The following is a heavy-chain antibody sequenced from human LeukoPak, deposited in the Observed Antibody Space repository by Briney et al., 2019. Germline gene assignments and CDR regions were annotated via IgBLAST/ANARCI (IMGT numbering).Heavy chain of an antibody. J-gene: IGHJ4*02. Sequence: GGSLRLSCAASGFTFSSRAMAWVRQAPGKGLEWVSTIDTTGDGTYYADSVKGRFTISRDNSKNTLFLQMNSLRAEDTAVYYCANRSYYLDSWGQGTLVTVSS. CDR2: IDTTGDGT. CDR1: GFTFSSRA. V-gene: IGHV3-23*01. CDR3: ANRSYYLDS.